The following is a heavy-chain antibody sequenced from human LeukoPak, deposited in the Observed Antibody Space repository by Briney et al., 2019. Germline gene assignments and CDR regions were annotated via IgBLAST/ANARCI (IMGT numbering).Heavy chain of an antibody. CDR3: ARARPRITMFGEVEY. Sequence: SETLSLTCAVYGGSFSGYYWSWIRQPPGKGLEWIGEINHSGSTNYNPSLKSRVTISVDTSKNQFSLKLSSVTAADTAVYYCARARPRITMFGEVEYWGQGTLVTVSS. CDR1: GGSFSGYY. J-gene: IGHJ4*02. D-gene: IGHD3-3*01. V-gene: IGHV4-34*01. CDR2: INHSGST.